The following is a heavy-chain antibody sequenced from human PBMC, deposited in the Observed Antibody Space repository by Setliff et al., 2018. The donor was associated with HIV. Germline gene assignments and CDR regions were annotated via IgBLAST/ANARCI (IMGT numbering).Heavy chain of an antibody. CDR2: IYYSGTT. CDR1: GGSISSYY. J-gene: IGHJ6*03. V-gene: IGHV4-59*08. D-gene: IGHD5-12*01. Sequence: PSETLSLTCTVSGGSISSYYWSWIRQPPGKGLEWIGYIYYSGTTNYNPSLKSRVTISVDTSTNQFSLKLSYLTAADTAVYYCARGATLLPGYSDRWEYFYMDVWGKGTTVTVSS. CDR3: ARGATLLPGYSDRWEYFYMDV.